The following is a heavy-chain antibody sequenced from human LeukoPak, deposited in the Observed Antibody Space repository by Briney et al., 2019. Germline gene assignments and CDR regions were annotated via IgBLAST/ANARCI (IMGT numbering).Heavy chain of an antibody. D-gene: IGHD1-26*01. J-gene: IGHJ6*02. Sequence: ASVKVSCKASGYTFTGYYMHWVRQAPGQGLEWMGRINPNSGGTNYAQKFQGRVTMTRDTSISTACMELSRLRSGDTAMYYCARDGGIEVGATKHYGMDVWGQGTTVTVSS. V-gene: IGHV1-2*06. CDR2: INPNSGGT. CDR1: GYTFTGYY. CDR3: ARDGGIEVGATKHYGMDV.